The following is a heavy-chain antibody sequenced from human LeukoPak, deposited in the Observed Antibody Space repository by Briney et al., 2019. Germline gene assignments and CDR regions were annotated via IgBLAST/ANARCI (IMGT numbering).Heavy chain of an antibody. V-gene: IGHV5-51*01. CDR2: IYPGDSDT. J-gene: IGHJ4*02. D-gene: IGHD3-22*01. CDR3: ARSTFGYDSSGYPLDY. CDR1: GYSFTSYW. Sequence: GESLKISCKGSGYSFTSYWIGWVRQMPGKGLEWMGIIYPGDSDTRYSPSFQGQVTISADKAISTAYLQWSGLKASDTAMYYCARSTFGYDSSGYPLDYWGQGTLVTVSS.